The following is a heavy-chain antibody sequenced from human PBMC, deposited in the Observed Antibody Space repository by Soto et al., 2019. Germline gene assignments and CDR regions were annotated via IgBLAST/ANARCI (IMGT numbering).Heavy chain of an antibody. CDR1: GDSVSSDSAG. Sequence: SQTLSLTCAISGDSVSSDSAGWNWIRQSPSRGLEWLGRTYYRSKWYNDYAVSMKSRISISSDTSKNQFSLHLNSVTPEDTAVYDCGRDIDGYVWFDPWGQGTLVTVSS. D-gene: IGHD5-12*01. J-gene: IGHJ5*02. CDR2: TYYRSKWYN. V-gene: IGHV6-1*01. CDR3: GRDIDGYVWFDP.